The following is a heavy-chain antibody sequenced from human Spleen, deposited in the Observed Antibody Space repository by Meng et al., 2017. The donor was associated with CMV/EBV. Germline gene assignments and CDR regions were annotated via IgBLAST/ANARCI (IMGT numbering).Heavy chain of an antibody. CDR1: GYTFTSYD. Sequence: ASVKVSCKASGYTFTSYDINWVRQATGQGLEWMGWMNPNSGSTGYAQKFQGRVTMTRNTSISTAYMELSSLRSEDTAVYYCARSVRRGYCSSTSCLKGRYYFDYWGQGTLVTVSS. J-gene: IGHJ4*02. D-gene: IGHD2-2*01. CDR3: ARSVRRGYCSSTSCLKGRYYFDY. V-gene: IGHV1-8*01. CDR2: MNPNSGST.